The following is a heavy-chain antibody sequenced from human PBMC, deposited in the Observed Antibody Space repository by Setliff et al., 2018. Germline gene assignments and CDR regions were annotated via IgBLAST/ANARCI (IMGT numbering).Heavy chain of an antibody. CDR1: GGSISNTYYY. CDR3: ARLPGYCNGGNCYGYYTFDI. J-gene: IGHJ3*02. V-gene: IGHV4-61*09. CDR2: IYTSWST. D-gene: IGHD2-15*01. Sequence: SETLSLTCTVSGGSISNTYYYWSWIRQPAGQGLEWIGQIYTSWSTNYNPSLKSRVIVSVDTSKNQFSLKLSSVTAADTAVYYCARLPGYCNGGNCYGYYTFDIWGQGTMVTVSS.